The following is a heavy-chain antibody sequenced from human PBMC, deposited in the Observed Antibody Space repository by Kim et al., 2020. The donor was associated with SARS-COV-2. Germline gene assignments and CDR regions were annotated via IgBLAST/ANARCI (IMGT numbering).Heavy chain of an antibody. Sequence: ASVKVSCKASGYTFTSYYMHWVRQAPGQGLEWMGIINPSGGSTSYAQKFQGRVTMTRDTSTSTVYMELSSLRSEDTAVYYCALRKVHYYDNDAFDIWGQGTMVTVSS. V-gene: IGHV1-46*01. J-gene: IGHJ3*02. D-gene: IGHD3-22*01. CDR1: GYTFTSYY. CDR2: INPSGGST. CDR3: ALRKVHYYDNDAFDI.